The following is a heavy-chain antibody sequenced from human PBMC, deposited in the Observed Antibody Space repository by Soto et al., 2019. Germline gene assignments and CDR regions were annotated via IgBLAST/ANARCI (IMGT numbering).Heavy chain of an antibody. CDR1: GFTFSSYS. CDR2: ISGSGTTI. J-gene: IGHJ5*02. CDR3: ARTWYSSGWGWFDP. Sequence: GSLRLSCAASGFTFSSYSMNWVRQAPGKVLEWVSYISGSGTTIYYADSVKGRFTVSRDNAKNSLYLQMNSLRAEDMAVYYCARTWYSSGWGWFDPWGQGPLGTVSS. D-gene: IGHD6-19*01. V-gene: IGHV3-48*01.